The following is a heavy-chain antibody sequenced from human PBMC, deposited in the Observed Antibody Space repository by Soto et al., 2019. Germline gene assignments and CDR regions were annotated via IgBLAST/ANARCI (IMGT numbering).Heavy chain of an antibody. D-gene: IGHD3-16*01. CDR1: GFTFSSYA. V-gene: IGHV3-30-3*01. J-gene: IGHJ5*02. CDR2: ISYDGSNK. CDR3: AKDPIMNTVRRTRFDL. Sequence: PGGSLRLSCAASGFTFSSYAMHWVRQAPGKGLEWVAVISYDGSNKYYADSVKGRFTISRDNSKNTLYLQMNSLRAEDTAVYYCAKDPIMNTVRRTRFDLWGQGTLVTVSS.